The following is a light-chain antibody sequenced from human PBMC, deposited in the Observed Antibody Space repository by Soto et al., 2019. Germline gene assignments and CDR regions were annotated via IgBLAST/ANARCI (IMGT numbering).Light chain of an antibody. CDR2: VAS. CDR3: QQLNSYPLT. J-gene: IGKJ4*01. CDR1: QGISSY. Sequence: DIQLTQSPSFLSASAGDSVTITCRASQGISSYLAWYQQNPGKAPKLLIYVASTLQSGVPSRFSGSGSGTEFTLTISNLQPEDFATYYCQQLNSYPLTFGGGTKVE. V-gene: IGKV1-9*01.